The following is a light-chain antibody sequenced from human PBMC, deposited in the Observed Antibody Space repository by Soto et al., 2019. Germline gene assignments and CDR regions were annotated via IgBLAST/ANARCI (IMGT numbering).Light chain of an antibody. J-gene: IGLJ3*02. CDR1: SSDIGGYDY. V-gene: IGLV2-14*01. CDR3: TSYTTKTGLGVV. CDR2: GVT. Sequence: QSVLTQPASVSGSPGQSITISCTGTSSDIGGYDYVSWYQHHPGKAPKFIIYGVTNRPSGVSHRFSGSKSANTASLTISGLQAEDEADYYCTSYTTKTGLGVVFGGGTKLTVL.